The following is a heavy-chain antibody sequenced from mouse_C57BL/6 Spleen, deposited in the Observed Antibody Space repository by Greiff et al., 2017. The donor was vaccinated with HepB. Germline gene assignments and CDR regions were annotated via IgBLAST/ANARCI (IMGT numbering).Heavy chain of an antibody. CDR1: GYTFTSYW. J-gene: IGHJ3*01. D-gene: IGHD2-1*01. Sequence: QVQLQQPGAELVKPGASVKLSCKASGYTFTSYWMQWVKQRPGQGLEWIGEIDPSDSYTNYNQKFKGKATWTVDTSSSTAYMQLSSLTSEDSAVYYCARRGIYYAHGGFAYWGQGTLVTVSA. CDR3: ARRGIYYAHGGFAY. CDR2: IDPSDSYT. V-gene: IGHV1-50*01.